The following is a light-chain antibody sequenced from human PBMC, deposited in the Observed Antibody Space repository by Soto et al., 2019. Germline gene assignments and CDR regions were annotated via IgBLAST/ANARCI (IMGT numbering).Light chain of an antibody. CDR1: ENIGVY. V-gene: IGKV1-39*01. CDR3: QLSHSSPRT. CDR2: ASS. J-gene: IGKJ2*01. Sequence: DIQMTQSPSSLSASLGDRVTITCRASENIGVYVNWYQQKPGTAPKLLLYASSGLQIGVPSRFSGSGAATYFPLTIDRQKPEDFATYYCQLSHSSPRTFGQGNKL.